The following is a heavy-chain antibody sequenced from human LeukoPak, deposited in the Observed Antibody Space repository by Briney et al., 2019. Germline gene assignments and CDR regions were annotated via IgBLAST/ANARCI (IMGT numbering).Heavy chain of an antibody. CDR1: GGSITRSNW. CDR3: ARDGGGYGYFDY. D-gene: IGHD5-12*01. Sequence: SETLSLTCAVSGGSITRSNWWSWVRQSPGKGLEWIGGVYDNGSTNYNPSLKSRVTISVDKSKNQFSLKLTSVTAADTAVYYCARDGGGYGYFDYWGQGTLVTVSS. CDR2: VYDNGST. V-gene: IGHV4-4*02. J-gene: IGHJ4*02.